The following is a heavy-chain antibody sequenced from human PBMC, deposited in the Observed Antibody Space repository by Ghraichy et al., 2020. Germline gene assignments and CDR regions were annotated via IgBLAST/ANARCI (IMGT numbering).Heavy chain of an antibody. CDR2: ITTKSGNT. CDR1: GYTFINYG. Sequence: ALVKVSCKASGYTFINYGISWVRQAPGQGLEWLGWITTKSGNTQYGWKFQDRVTMSADTSTSTAYMELRSLRSDDTAVYYCARGINYFDPWGQGTLVTVSS. D-gene: IGHD5-24*01. V-gene: IGHV1-18*01. J-gene: IGHJ5*02. CDR3: ARGINYFDP.